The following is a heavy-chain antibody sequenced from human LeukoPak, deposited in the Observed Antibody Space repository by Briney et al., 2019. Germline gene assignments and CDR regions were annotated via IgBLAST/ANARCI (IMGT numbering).Heavy chain of an antibody. Sequence: SETLSLTCAVYGGSFSGYYWSWIRQPPGKGLEWIGYIYYSGSTNYNPSLKSRVTISVDTSKNQFSLKLSSVTAADTAVYYCARGKYYYGSGSYSFDYWGQGTLVTVSS. J-gene: IGHJ4*02. CDR2: IYYSGST. CDR1: GGSFSGYY. CDR3: ARGKYYYGSGSYSFDY. D-gene: IGHD3-10*01. V-gene: IGHV4-59*01.